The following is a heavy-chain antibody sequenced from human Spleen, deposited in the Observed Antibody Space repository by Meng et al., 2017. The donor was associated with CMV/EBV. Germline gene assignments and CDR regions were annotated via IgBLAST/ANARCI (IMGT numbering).Heavy chain of an antibody. Sequence: FSTYSMNWVRQDPGKGLEWVSSIGSSNVNISYADSVEGRFTISRGNAKNSLYLQLNSLRPEDTATYYCARSFYDFWGGYYTGGNWFDIWGQGTLVTVSS. J-gene: IGHJ5*02. CDR1: FSTYS. CDR3: ARSFYDFWGGYYTGGNWFDI. CDR2: IGSSNVNI. D-gene: IGHD3-3*01. V-gene: IGHV3-21*01.